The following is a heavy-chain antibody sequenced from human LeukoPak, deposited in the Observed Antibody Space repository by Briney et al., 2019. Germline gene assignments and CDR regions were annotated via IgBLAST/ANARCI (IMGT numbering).Heavy chain of an antibody. V-gene: IGHV1-24*01. CDR2: FDPEDGEI. CDR1: GYTLTELS. Sequence: ASAKVSCKVSGYTLTELSMHWARQAPGKGLEWMGGFDPEDGEIIYAQKFQGRVTMTEDTSTDTAYMELSSLRSEDTAVYYCATSSGYGNFDYWGQGTLVTVSS. CDR3: ATSSGYGNFDY. J-gene: IGHJ4*02. D-gene: IGHD5-12*01.